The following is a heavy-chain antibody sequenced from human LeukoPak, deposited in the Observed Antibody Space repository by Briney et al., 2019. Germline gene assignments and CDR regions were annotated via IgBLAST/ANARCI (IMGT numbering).Heavy chain of an antibody. Sequence: GASVKVSCKASGYTFTSYDINWVRQATGQGLEWMGWMNPNSGNTGYAQKFQGRVTMTRNTSISTAYMELSSLRPEDTAIYYCAREGYYGSGSPPSLYFDYWGQGTLVTVSS. CDR2: MNPNSGNT. CDR1: GYTFTSYD. V-gene: IGHV1-8*01. D-gene: IGHD3-10*01. J-gene: IGHJ4*02. CDR3: AREGYYGSGSPPSLYFDY.